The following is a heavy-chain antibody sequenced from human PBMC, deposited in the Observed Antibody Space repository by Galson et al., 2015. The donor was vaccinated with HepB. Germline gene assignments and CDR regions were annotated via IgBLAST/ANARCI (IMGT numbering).Heavy chain of an antibody. V-gene: IGHV3-23*01. D-gene: IGHD5-12*01. Sequence: SLRLSCAASGFTFSDYYMSWIRQAPGKGLEWVSAISGSGGSTYYADSVKGRFTISRDNSKNTLYLQMNSLRAEDTAVYYCARHRATQYYYYGVDVWGQGTTVTVSS. CDR1: GFTFSDYY. CDR2: ISGSGGST. J-gene: IGHJ6*02. CDR3: ARHRATQYYYYGVDV.